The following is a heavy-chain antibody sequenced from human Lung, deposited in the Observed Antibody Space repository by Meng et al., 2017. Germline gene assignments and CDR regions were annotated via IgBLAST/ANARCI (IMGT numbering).Heavy chain of an antibody. J-gene: IGHJ2*01. Sequence: QVQLQESGPGLVKPSQTLSLTFTVSGGSISSSNYYWSWIRPPPGKGLEWSGHIYNSGSTYYNPSLKSRITISVDTSKNQFSLKLSSVTAADTAVYYCARGQKGYFDLWGRGTLVTVSS. V-gene: IGHV4-30-4*01. CDR2: IYNSGST. CDR3: ARGQKGYFDL. CDR1: GGSISSSNYY.